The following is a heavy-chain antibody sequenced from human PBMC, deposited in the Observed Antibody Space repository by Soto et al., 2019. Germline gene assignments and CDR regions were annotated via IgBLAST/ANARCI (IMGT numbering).Heavy chain of an antibody. J-gene: IGHJ4*02. CDR2: IDVGSANA. V-gene: IGHV1-58*01. D-gene: IGHD4-17*01. CDR3: VTEAKTTVIH. CDR1: GFTFSSSA. Sequence: SVKVSCKTSGFTFSSSAVHWVRQARGHSLQWIGWIDVGSANANYAQKFNGRVTMTEDTSTDTAYMELSSLRSEDTAVYYCVTEAKTTVIHWGQGTLVTVSS.